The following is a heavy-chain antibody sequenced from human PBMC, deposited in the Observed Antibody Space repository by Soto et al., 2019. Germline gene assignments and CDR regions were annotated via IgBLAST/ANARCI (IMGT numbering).Heavy chain of an antibody. D-gene: IGHD3-3*01. Sequence: SETLSLTCTVSGGSISSGGYYWSWIRQHPGKGLEWIGYIYYSGSTYYNPSLKSRVTISVDTSKNQFSLKLSSVTAADTAVYYCAAQGSGDLDYNWFDPWGQGTLVTVSS. J-gene: IGHJ5*02. CDR1: GGSISSGGYY. V-gene: IGHV4-31*02. CDR3: AAQGSGDLDYNWFDP. CDR2: IYYSGST.